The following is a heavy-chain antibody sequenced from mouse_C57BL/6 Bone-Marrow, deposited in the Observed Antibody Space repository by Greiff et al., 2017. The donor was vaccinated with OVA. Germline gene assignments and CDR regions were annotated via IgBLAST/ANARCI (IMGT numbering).Heavy chain of an antibody. CDR2: IDPSDSYT. CDR3: AITGTFAY. CDR1: GYTFTSYW. Sequence: QVQLQQPGAELVKPGASVKLSCKASGYTFTSYWMQWVKQRPGQGLEWIGEIDPSDSYTNYNQKFKGKATLTVDPSSSTAYMQLSSLTSEDSAVYYCAITGTFAYWGQGTLVTVSA. D-gene: IGHD4-1*01. J-gene: IGHJ3*01. V-gene: IGHV1-50*01.